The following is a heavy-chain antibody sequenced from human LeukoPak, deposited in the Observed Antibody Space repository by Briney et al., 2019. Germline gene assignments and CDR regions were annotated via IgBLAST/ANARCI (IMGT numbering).Heavy chain of an antibody. Sequence: GGSLRLSCAASGFTFSSYAMSWVRQAPGKGLGWVSAISGSGGSTYYADSVKGRFTISRDDAKNSLYLQMNSLRAEDTAVYYCAELGITMIGGVWGKGTTVTISS. CDR3: AELGITMIGGV. J-gene: IGHJ6*04. V-gene: IGHV3-23*01. CDR2: ISGSGGST. CDR1: GFTFSSYA. D-gene: IGHD3-10*02.